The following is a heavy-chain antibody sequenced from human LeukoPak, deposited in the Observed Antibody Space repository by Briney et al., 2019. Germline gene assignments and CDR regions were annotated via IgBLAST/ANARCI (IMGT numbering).Heavy chain of an antibody. CDR2: IYTSGST. CDR1: GGSISSGSYY. J-gene: IGHJ4*02. Sequence: SETLSLTCTVSGGSISSGSYYWSWIRQPAGKGLEWIGRIYTSGSTNYNPSLKSRVTISVDTSKNQFSLKLSSVTAADTAVYYCARGLIGWAVAGLYYFDYWGQGTLVTVSS. D-gene: IGHD6-19*01. CDR3: ARGLIGWAVAGLYYFDY. V-gene: IGHV4-61*02.